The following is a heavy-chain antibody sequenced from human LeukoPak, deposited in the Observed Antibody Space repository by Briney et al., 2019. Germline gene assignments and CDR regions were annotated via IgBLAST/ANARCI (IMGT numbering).Heavy chain of an antibody. V-gene: IGHV3-21*01. Sequence: GGSLRLSCAASGFTFSSYSMNWVRQAPGKGLEWVSSISNSGTYIYSAGSVKGRFTISRDNAKNSLYQQMNSLRAEDTAVYYCAREDQWLVDYWGQGTLVTVSS. CDR3: AREDQWLVDY. D-gene: IGHD6-19*01. CDR1: GFTFSSYS. J-gene: IGHJ4*02. CDR2: ISNSGTYI.